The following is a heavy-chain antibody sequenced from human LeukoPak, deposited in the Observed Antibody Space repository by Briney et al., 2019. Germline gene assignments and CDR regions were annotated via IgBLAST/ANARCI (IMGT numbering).Heavy chain of an antibody. CDR1: GFTFDDYG. CDR3: ARDQRVATLGYYYYYMDV. D-gene: IGHD5-12*01. V-gene: IGHV3-20*04. CDR2: INWNGGST. Sequence: GGSLRLSCAASGFTFDDYGMSWVRQAPGKGLEWVSGINWNGGSTGYADSVKGRFTISRDNAKNSLYLQMNSLRAEDTAVYYCARDQRVATLGYYYYYMDVWGKGTTVTISS. J-gene: IGHJ6*03.